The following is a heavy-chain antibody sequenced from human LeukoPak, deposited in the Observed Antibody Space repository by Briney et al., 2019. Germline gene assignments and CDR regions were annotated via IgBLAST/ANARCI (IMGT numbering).Heavy chain of an antibody. CDR3: AGPDGSGSYYNFYYFDY. J-gene: IGHJ4*02. CDR2: IYHSGST. Sequence: SETLSLTCAVYGGSFSGYYWSWIRQPPGKGLEWIGEIYHSGSTNYNPSLKSRVTISVDTSKNQFSLKLSSVTAADTAVYYCAGPDGSGSYYNFYYFDYWGQGTLVTVSS. D-gene: IGHD3-10*01. V-gene: IGHV4-34*01. CDR1: GGSFSGYY.